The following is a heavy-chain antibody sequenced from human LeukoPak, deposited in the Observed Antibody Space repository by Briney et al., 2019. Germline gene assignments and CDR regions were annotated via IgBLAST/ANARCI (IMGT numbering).Heavy chain of an antibody. V-gene: IGHV3-9*01. J-gene: IGHJ4*02. CDR2: ISWNSGNI. CDR3: ARDFSTYYDSSSFYGDSCFDY. D-gene: IGHD3-22*01. CDR1: GFNFDDYA. Sequence: GGSLRLSCAASGFNFDDYAMHWVRQAPGKGLEWVSGISWNSGNIAYADSVKGRFTISRDSAKTSLYLQINNLRAEDTAVYYCARDFSTYYDSSSFYGDSCFDYWGQGILVTVSS.